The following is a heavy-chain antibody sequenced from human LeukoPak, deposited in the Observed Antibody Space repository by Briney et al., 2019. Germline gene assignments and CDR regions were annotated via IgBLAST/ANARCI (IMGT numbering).Heavy chain of an antibody. CDR1: GFTFSSYA. CDR3: AKESRYYYGSGSFSSQFDY. J-gene: IGHJ4*02. V-gene: IGHV3-23*01. D-gene: IGHD3-10*01. Sequence: GVSMRLSCAASGFTFSSYAMSWVRQAPGKELVWVSAISGSSASTYYADSVKGRFTISRDNSKDTLYLQMNSLRAEDTAVYYCAKESRYYYGSGSFSSQFDYWGQGNLVTVSS. CDR2: ISGSSAST.